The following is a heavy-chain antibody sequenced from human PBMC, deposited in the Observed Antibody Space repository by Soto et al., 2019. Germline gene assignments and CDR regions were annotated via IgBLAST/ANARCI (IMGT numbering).Heavy chain of an antibody. Sequence: EVQLLESGGGLVQPGGSLRLSCAASGFTFSSYAMSWVRQAPGKGLEWVSAISGSGGSTYYADSVKGRFTISRDNSKNTRYLQRNSLRAEDTAVYYCAKGRETTVVTPVSDYWGQGTLVTVSS. V-gene: IGHV3-23*01. J-gene: IGHJ4*02. CDR2: ISGSGGST. CDR1: GFTFSSYA. CDR3: AKGRETTVVTPVSDY. D-gene: IGHD4-17*01.